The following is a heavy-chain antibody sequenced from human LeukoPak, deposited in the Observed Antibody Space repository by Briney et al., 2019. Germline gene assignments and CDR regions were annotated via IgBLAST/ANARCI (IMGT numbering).Heavy chain of an antibody. CDR1: GASISRSY. CDR3: AKGAGGPEY. CDR2: TSYSGDA. D-gene: IGHD3-16*01. V-gene: IGHV4-59*01. J-gene: IGHJ4*02. Sequence: SETLSLTCTVSGASISRSYWSWIRQSPEKGLEWIGYTSYSGDANYNPSLESRVTLSMDTPTNHFSLRMNSVTAADTAIYYCAKGAGGPEYWGQGIMVTVSS.